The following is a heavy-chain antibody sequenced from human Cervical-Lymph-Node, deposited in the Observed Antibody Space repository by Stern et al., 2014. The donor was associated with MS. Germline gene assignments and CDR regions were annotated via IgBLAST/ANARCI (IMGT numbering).Heavy chain of an antibody. Sequence: VQLVESGGGLVKPGGSLRLSCVASGFTFSNYYMTWIRQAPGKGLEWLSSISSSGNAIYYAGSVKGRFTISRDNANNSVFLQMNSLRAEDTAVYYCARIGAVGIDFGETRWGQGTLVTVSS. CDR3: ARIGAVGIDFGETR. D-gene: IGHD6-13*01. CDR1: GFTFSNYY. CDR2: ISSSGNAI. J-gene: IGHJ4*02. V-gene: IGHV3-11*01.